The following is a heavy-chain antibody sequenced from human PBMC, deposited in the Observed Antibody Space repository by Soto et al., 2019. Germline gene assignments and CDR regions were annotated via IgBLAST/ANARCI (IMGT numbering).Heavy chain of an antibody. CDR2: ISYDGSNK. CDR1: GFTFSSYG. V-gene: IGHV3-30*18. D-gene: IGHD3-16*01. Sequence: QVQLVESGGGVVQPGRSLRLSCAASGFTFSSYGMHWVRQAPGKGLEWVAVISYDGSNKYYADSVKGRFTISRDNSKNTLYLQMDSLRAEDAAVYYWAKGGEGDAFDIWGQGTMVTVSS. CDR3: AKGGEGDAFDI. J-gene: IGHJ3*02.